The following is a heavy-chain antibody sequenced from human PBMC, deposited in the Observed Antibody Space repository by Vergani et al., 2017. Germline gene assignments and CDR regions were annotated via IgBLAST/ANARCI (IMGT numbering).Heavy chain of an antibody. Sequence: EVQLLESGGDLVQPGGPLRPSCAASGFTFIMHAMSWVRQAPGKGLEWVSTLSASDRRTHYADSVKGRFTISRDNSKNTLFLHMNSLRPEDTAVYYCAKVGRSEVAGTFGAFDIWGQGTMVTVSS. J-gene: IGHJ3*02. CDR1: GFTFIMHA. V-gene: IGHV3-23*01. CDR2: LSASDRRT. CDR3: AKVGRSEVAGTFGAFDI. D-gene: IGHD6-19*01.